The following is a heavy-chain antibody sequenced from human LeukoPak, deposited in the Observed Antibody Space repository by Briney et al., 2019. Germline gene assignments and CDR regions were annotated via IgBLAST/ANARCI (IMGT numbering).Heavy chain of an antibody. CDR2: ISSSSSTI. J-gene: IGHJ4*02. D-gene: IGHD3-9*01. CDR1: GFTFSSYS. CDR3: ARSSITYYDILTGPYYFDY. V-gene: IGHV3-48*02. Sequence: GGSLRLSCAASGFTFSSYSMNWVRQAPGKGLEWVSYISSSSSTIYYADSVKGRFTISRDNAKSSLYLLMNSLRDEDTAVYYCARSSITYYDILTGPYYFDYWGQGTLVTVSS.